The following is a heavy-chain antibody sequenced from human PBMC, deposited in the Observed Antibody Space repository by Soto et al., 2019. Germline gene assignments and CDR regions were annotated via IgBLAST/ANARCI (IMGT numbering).Heavy chain of an antibody. Sequence: QVQLQESGPGLVKPSPTLSLTCTVSGGSISSGGSSWSWLRQHPGKGLEWIGYIYYSGSTYYNPALKSRVTISVDTSKNQFALKLSSVTAADTAVYYCARVRIVATIVDYWGQGTLVTVSS. CDR2: IYYSGST. CDR3: ARVRIVATIVDY. V-gene: IGHV4-31*03. D-gene: IGHD5-12*01. CDR1: GGSISSGGSS. J-gene: IGHJ4*02.